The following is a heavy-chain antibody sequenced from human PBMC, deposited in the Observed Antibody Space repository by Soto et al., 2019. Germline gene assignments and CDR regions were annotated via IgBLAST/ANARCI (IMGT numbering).Heavy chain of an antibody. D-gene: IGHD5-12*01. CDR1: GGTFGSYT. J-gene: IGHJ4*02. Sequence: SVKVSCKASGGTFGSYTISWVRQAPGQGLGWMGRIIPILGIANYAQKFQGRVTITADKSTSTAYMELSSLRSEDTAVYYCARIASGYGNSFGFWGQRTLVTVST. CDR3: ARIASGYGNSFGF. CDR2: IIPILGIA. V-gene: IGHV1-69*02.